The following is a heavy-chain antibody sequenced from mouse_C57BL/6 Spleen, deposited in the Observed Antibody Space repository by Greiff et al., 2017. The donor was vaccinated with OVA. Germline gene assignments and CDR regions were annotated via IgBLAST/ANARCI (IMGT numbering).Heavy chain of an antibody. V-gene: IGHV1-42*01. Sequence: VQLQQSGPELVKPGASVKISCKASGYSFTGYYMNWVKQSPEKSLEWIGEINPSTGGTTYNQKFKAKATLTVDKSSSTAYMQLKSLTSEDSAVYYCARRTGGDYWGQGTTLTVSS. J-gene: IGHJ2*01. CDR3: ARRTGGDY. D-gene: IGHD4-1*01. CDR1: GYSFTGYY. CDR2: INPSTGGT.